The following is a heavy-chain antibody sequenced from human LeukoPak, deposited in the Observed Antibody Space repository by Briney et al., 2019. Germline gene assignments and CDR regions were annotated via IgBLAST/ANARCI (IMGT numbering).Heavy chain of an antibody. CDR3: AREGYCSSTDCYGADAFDI. V-gene: IGHV3-66*01. Sequence: GGSLRLSCAASGFTVSSNYMSWVRQAPGKGLEWVSVIYSVGSTYYADSVKGRFTISRDNSKNTLYLQMNSLRAEDTAVYYCAREGYCSSTDCYGADAFDIWGQGTMVTVSS. D-gene: IGHD2-2*01. J-gene: IGHJ3*02. CDR1: GFTVSSNY. CDR2: IYSVGST.